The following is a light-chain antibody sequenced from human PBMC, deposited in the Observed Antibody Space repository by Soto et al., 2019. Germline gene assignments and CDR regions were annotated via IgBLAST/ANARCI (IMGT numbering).Light chain of an antibody. CDR2: EVN. CDR1: SSDVGRYNR. J-gene: IGLJ2*01. V-gene: IGLV2-8*01. CDR3: CSFTGTTIGV. Sequence: QSALTQPPSASGSPGQSVTISCTGTSSDVGRYNRVSWYQHYPGKAPKLMIYEVNKRPSEVPDRFSGSKSGNTASLTVSGLQAEEEADYYCCSFTGTTIGVFGGGTKVTVL.